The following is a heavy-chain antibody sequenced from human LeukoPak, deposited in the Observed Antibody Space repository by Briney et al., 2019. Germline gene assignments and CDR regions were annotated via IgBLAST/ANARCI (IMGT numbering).Heavy chain of an antibody. J-gene: IGHJ4*02. D-gene: IGHD1-26*01. CDR3: TKRVKYGGTWDHFAD. CDR1: GFTFDNYR. V-gene: IGHV3-23*01. Sequence: GGSLRLSCAASGFTFDNYRMSWVRQAPGKGLEWVSTVNADGGNTYYADPVKGRFTISRDNSKRTLILQMNSLRVEDTALYYCTKRVKYGGTWDHFADWGQGTLVTVSS. CDR2: VNADGGNT.